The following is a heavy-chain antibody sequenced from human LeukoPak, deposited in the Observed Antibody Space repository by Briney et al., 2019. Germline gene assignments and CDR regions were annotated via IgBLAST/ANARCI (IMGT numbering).Heavy chain of an antibody. CDR2: IIPIFGTA. CDR1: GGTFSSYA. Sequence: SVTVSCKASGGTFSSYAISWVRQAPGQGLEWMGGIIPIFGTANYAQKFQGRVTITTDESTSTAYLERSSLRSEYRAVDYCASFAVRDYWGQGTLVTVSS. J-gene: IGHJ4*02. D-gene: IGHD6-19*01. CDR3: ASFAVRDY. V-gene: IGHV1-69*05.